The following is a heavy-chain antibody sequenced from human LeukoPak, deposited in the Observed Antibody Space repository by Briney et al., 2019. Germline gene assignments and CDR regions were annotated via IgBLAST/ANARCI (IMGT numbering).Heavy chain of an antibody. CDR1: GGTFSSYA. Sequence: EASVKVSCKASGGTFSSYAISWVRQAPGQGLEWMGGIIPIFGTANYAQKFQGRVTITTDGSTSTAYMELSSLRSEDTAVYYCAREVSGSFGYWGQGTLVTVSS. D-gene: IGHD1-26*01. CDR3: AREVSGSFGY. CDR2: IIPIFGTA. J-gene: IGHJ4*02. V-gene: IGHV1-69*05.